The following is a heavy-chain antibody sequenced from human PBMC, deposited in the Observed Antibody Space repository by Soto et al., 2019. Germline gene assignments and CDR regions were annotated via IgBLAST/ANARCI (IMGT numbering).Heavy chain of an antibody. CDR3: VRYCSSTLCNGVATRTFDY. V-gene: IGHV3-48*03. Sequence: PGGSLRLSCAASRFTFSTYEMHWLRQAPGKGLEWVSYISSGGDTVYYAGSVKGRFTISRDNTRNSLYLQMNSLRDEDTALYFCVRYCSSTLCNGVATRTFDYWGQGTLVTVPQ. D-gene: IGHD2-2*01. CDR1: RFTFSTYE. J-gene: IGHJ4*02. CDR2: ISSGGDTV.